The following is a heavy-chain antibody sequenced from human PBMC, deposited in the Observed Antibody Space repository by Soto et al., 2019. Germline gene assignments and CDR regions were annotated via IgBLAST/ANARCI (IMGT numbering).Heavy chain of an antibody. D-gene: IGHD2-15*01. V-gene: IGHV3-11*01. CDR3: ARVPRYCSGGSCYERYWGWFDP. J-gene: IGHJ5*02. Sequence: GGSLRLSCAASGFTFSDYYMSWIRQAPGKGLEWVSYISSSGSTIYYADSVKGRFTISRDNAKNSLYLQMNSLRAEDTAVYYCARVPRYCSGGSCYERYWGWFDPWGQGTLVTVSS. CDR1: GFTFSDYY. CDR2: ISSSGSTI.